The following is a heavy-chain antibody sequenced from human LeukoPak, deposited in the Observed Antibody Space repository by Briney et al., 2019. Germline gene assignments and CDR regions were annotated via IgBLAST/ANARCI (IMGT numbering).Heavy chain of an antibody. CDR2: INHSGST. CDR3: ARGPSSSWYDY. Sequence: SETLSLTCAVYGGSFSGYCWSWIRQPPGKGLEWIGEINHSGSTNYNPSLKSRVTISVDTSKNQFSLKLSSVTAADTAVYYCARGPSSSWYDYWGQGTLVTVSS. J-gene: IGHJ4*02. CDR1: GGSFSGYC. D-gene: IGHD6-13*01. V-gene: IGHV4-34*01.